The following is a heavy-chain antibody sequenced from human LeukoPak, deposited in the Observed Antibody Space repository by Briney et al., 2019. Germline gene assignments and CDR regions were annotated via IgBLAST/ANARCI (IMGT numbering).Heavy chain of an antibody. V-gene: IGHV3-23*01. CDR1: GFTFSSYA. Sequence: PGGPLRLSCAASGFTFSSYAMSWVRQAPGKGLEWVSAISGSGGSTYYADSVKGRFTISRDNSKNTLYLQMNSLRAEDTAVYYCARASMVRGADYYYYYMDVWGKGTTVTVSS. D-gene: IGHD3-10*01. CDR2: ISGSGGST. J-gene: IGHJ6*03. CDR3: ARASMVRGADYYYYYMDV.